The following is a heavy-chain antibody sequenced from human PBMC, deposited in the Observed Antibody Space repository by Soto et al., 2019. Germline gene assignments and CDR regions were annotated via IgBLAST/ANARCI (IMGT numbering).Heavy chain of an antibody. CDR1: GGTFSSYA. V-gene: IGHV1-69*13. CDR3: ATTTNDYYDSSGYAFDI. CDR2: IIPIFGTA. Sequence: SVKVSCKASGGTFSSYAISWVRQAPGQGLEWMGGIIPIFGTANYAQKFQGRVTITADESTSTAYMELSSLRSEDTAVYYCATTTNDYYDSSGYAFDIWGQGTMVTVSS. J-gene: IGHJ3*02. D-gene: IGHD3-22*01.